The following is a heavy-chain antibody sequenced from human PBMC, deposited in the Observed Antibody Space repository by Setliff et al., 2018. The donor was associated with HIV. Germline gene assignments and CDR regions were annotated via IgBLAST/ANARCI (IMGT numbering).Heavy chain of an antibody. CDR2: INHSGGT. Sequence: SETLSLTCAVYGRSFSGYYWNWIRQSPGKGLEWIGEINHSGGTNYNPSLKSRVTMSIDTSKNQFSLKLSSVTAADTAVYYCASHGDYYYYYMDVWGKGTTVTVSS. J-gene: IGHJ6*03. CDR3: ASHGDYYYYYMDV. D-gene: IGHD3-3*01. V-gene: IGHV4-34*01. CDR1: GRSFSGYY.